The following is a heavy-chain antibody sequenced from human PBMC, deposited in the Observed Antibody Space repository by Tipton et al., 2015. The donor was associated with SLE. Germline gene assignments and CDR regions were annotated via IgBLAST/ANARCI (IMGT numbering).Heavy chain of an antibody. J-gene: IGHJ3*01. V-gene: IGHV4-61*02. CDR3: ARSLETFDV. CDR2: ISANGGP. Sequence: LRLSCAVSGGSISSGDYHWNWIRQSAGEGLEWLGRISANGGPYYNPSLNSPIPMSLDTSKNHFFLKLSSVTAADTAVYYCARSLETFDVWGQGTMVTVSS. CDR1: GGSISSGDYH. D-gene: IGHD3-3*01.